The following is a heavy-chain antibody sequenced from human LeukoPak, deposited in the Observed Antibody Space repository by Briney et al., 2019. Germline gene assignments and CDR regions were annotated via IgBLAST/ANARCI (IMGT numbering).Heavy chain of an antibody. D-gene: IGHD6-13*01. V-gene: IGHV4-39*01. CDR3: ARHAGGISATGTRPFDY. Sequence: SETLSLTCTMSGASFSNSTYYWGWIRQPPGKGLEWIGSIYYSGSTYYNPSLKSRVTMSVDTSKNQFSLKLSSVTAADTAVYYCARHAGGISATGTRPFDYWGQGTLVTVSS. CDR1: GASFSNSTYY. CDR2: IYYSGST. J-gene: IGHJ4*02.